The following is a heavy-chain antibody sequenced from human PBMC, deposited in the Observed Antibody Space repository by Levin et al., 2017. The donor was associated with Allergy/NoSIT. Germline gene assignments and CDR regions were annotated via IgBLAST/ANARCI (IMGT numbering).Heavy chain of an antibody. Sequence: SGPTLVKPTQTLTLTCTFSGFLLSTSGVGVGWIRQPPGKALEWLALIYWDDDKRYSPSLKSRLTITKDTSKNQVVLTMTNMDPVDTATYYCAHTLKGWYWSTTDAFDIWGQGTMVTVSS. CDR1: GFLLSTSGVG. CDR3: AHTLKGWYWSTTDAFDI. V-gene: IGHV2-5*02. J-gene: IGHJ3*02. CDR2: IYWDDDK. D-gene: IGHD6-19*01.